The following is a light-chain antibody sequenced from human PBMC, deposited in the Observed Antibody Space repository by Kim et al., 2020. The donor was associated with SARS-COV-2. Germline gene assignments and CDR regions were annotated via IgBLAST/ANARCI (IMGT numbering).Light chain of an antibody. V-gene: IGKV3-11*01. CDR3: QQRSKWPPT. Sequence: GDTAPSSGRASQSSSSLVAWYQQPRGEPPRLICDAASKRASGIAARCGGRGWGTDFTLTSSRVAPEDAAVYCWQQRSKWPPTFGGGTKVEIK. CDR2: AAS. CDR1: QSSSSL. J-gene: IGKJ4*01.